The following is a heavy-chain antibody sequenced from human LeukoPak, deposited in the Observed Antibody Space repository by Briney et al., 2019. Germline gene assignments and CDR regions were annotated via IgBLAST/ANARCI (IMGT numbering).Heavy chain of an antibody. CDR2: IIPILGIA. CDR3: AKLGSSSWYD. J-gene: IGHJ4*02. D-gene: IGHD6-13*01. V-gene: IGHV1-69*04. Sequence: GASVTVSCKASGGTFSSYAISWVRQAPGQGLEWMGRIIPILGIANYAQKFQGRVTITADKSTSTAYMELSSLRSEDTAVYYCAKLGSSSWYDWGQGTLVTVSS. CDR1: GGTFSSYA.